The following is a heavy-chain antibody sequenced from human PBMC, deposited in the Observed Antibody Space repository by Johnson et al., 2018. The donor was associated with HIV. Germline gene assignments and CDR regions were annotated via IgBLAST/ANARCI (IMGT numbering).Heavy chain of an antibody. Sequence: VQLVESGGGVVRPGGSLRLSCAASGFTFDDYGMTWVRQVPGKGLEWVSGINWNGGSTGYADSVTGRFTISRDNAKNSLYLQMNSLRAEDTALYYCALERGGDSAFDFWGQGTMVTVSS. CDR1: GFTFDDYG. D-gene: IGHD3-16*01. J-gene: IGHJ3*01. CDR3: ALERGGDSAFDF. CDR2: INWNGGST. V-gene: IGHV3-20*04.